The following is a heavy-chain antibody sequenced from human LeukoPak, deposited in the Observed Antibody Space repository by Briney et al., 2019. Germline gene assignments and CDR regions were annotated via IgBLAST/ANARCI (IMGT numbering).Heavy chain of an antibody. D-gene: IGHD6-13*01. J-gene: IGHJ6*02. CDR3: ARHDLAAAEDYYYGMDV. Sequence: GESLKISCKGSGDSFTSYWISWVRQMPGKGLEWMGRIDPSDSYTNYSPSFQGHVTISADKSISTAYLQWSSLKASDTAMYYCARHDLAAAEDYYYGMDVWGQGTTVTVSS. V-gene: IGHV5-10-1*01. CDR2: IDPSDSYT. CDR1: GDSFTSYW.